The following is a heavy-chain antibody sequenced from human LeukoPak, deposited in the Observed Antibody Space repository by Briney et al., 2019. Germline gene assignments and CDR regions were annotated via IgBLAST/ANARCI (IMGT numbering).Heavy chain of an antibody. V-gene: IGHV3-30*18. CDR2: ISYDGSNK. Sequence: PGGSLRLSCAASGFTFSSYGMHWVRQAPGKGLEWVAVISYDGSNKYYADSVKGRFTISRDNSKNTLYLQMNSLRAEDTALYYCAKGPRTTVTTTLDYWGQGTLVTVSS. J-gene: IGHJ4*02. D-gene: IGHD4-17*01. CDR1: GFTFSSYG. CDR3: AKGPRTTVTTTLDY.